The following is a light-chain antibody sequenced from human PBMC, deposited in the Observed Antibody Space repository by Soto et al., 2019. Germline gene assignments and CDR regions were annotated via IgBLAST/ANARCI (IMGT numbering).Light chain of an antibody. J-gene: IGLJ1*01. CDR1: SSNMGSNT. CDR2: TND. Sequence: QSVLTQPPSASGTPGQTVTISCSGSSSNMGSNTVHWFQQFPGTAPKLLIYTNDQRPSGVPDRFSGSNSGTSASLAISGLQSEDEADYYCAVWDDSLNGHVFGAGTKLTVL. V-gene: IGLV1-44*01. CDR3: AVWDDSLNGHV.